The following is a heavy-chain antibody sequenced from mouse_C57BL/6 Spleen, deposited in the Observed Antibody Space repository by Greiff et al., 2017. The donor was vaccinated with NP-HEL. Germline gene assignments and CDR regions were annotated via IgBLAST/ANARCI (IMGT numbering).Heavy chain of an antibody. CDR1: GFTFSSYG. CDR2: ISSGGSYN. D-gene: IGHD3-2*02. V-gene: IGHV5-6*01. CDR3: ARKGQRRTLFAY. J-gene: IGHJ3*01. Sequence: EVQVVESGGDLVKPGGSLKLSCAASGFTFSSYGMSWVRQTPDKRLEWVATISSGGSYNYYPDSVKGRFTISRDNAKNTRYLQMSSLKTEDTAMYYCARKGQRRTLFAYWGPGTLVPVSA.